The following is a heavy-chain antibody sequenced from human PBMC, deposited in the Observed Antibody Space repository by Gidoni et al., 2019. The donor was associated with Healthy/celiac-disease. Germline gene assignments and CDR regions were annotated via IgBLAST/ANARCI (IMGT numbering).Heavy chain of an antibody. V-gene: IGHV4-34*01. CDR2: INHSGST. CDR3: ARGRWVLLWFGEDNWFDP. J-gene: IGHJ5*02. D-gene: IGHD3-10*01. CDR1: GGSFSGYY. Sequence: QVQLQQWGAGLLKPSETLSLTCAVYGGSFSGYYWSWIRQPTGKGLEWIGEINHSGSTNYNPSLKSRVTISVDTSKNQFSLKLSSVTAADTAVYYCARGRWVLLWFGEDNWFDPWGQGTLVTVSS.